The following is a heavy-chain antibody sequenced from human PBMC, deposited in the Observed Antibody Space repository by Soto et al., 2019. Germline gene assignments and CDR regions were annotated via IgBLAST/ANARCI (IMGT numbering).Heavy chain of an antibody. CDR1: GYSFAGYW. D-gene: IGHD3-22*01. CDR2: IDPSDSQT. Sequence: GESPKISCKGSGYSFAGYWITWVRQKPGKGLEWMGRIDPSDSQTYYSPSFRGHVTTSVTKSITTVFLQWSSLRASDTAMYYCARQIYDSDTGPNFQYYFDSWGQGTPVTVSS. CDR3: ARQIYDSDTGPNFQYYFDS. J-gene: IGHJ4*02. V-gene: IGHV5-10-1*01.